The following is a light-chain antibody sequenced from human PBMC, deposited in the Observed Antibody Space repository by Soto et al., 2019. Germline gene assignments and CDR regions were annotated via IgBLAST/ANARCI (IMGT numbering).Light chain of an antibody. CDR3: ASYAGINNFCV. CDR1: SSDVGAYIY. Sequence: QSALTQPPSASGSPGQSVTISCTGTSSDVGAYIYVSWYQHHPGKAPKLIIYDINKRPSGVPDRFSGSKSGNTASLTVSGLQAEDEADYYCASYAGINNFCVFGPGTKVTVL. CDR2: DIN. V-gene: IGLV2-8*01. J-gene: IGLJ1*01.